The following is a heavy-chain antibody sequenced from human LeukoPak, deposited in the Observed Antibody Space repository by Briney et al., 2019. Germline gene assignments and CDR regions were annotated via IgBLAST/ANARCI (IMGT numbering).Heavy chain of an antibody. D-gene: IGHD6-13*01. CDR2: IYYSGST. J-gene: IGHJ6*02. Sequence: PSETPSLTCTVSGGSISSGGYYWSWIRQHPGKGLEWIGYIYYSGSTYYNPSLKSRVTISVDTSKNQFSLKLSSVTAADTAVYYCARAQQLTGMDVWGQGTTVTVSS. V-gene: IGHV4-31*03. CDR3: ARAQQLTGMDV. CDR1: GGSISSGGYY.